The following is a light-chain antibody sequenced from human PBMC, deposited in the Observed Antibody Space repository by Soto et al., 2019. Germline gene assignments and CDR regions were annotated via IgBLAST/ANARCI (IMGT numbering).Light chain of an antibody. J-gene: IGLJ1*01. V-gene: IGLV2-11*01. Sequence: QSALTQPRSLSGSPGQSVTISCTGTSSDVGGYNYVSWYQQQPGKAPKLMIYDVSKRPSGVPDRFSGSKSGNTASLTISGLQTEDEADYYCCSYAGSYTLYVFGTGTQLTVL. CDR3: CSYAGSYTLYV. CDR2: DVS. CDR1: SSDVGGYNY.